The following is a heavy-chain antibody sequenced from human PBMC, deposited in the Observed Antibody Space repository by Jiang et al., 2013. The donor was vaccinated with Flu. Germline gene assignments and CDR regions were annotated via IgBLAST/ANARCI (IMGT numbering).Heavy chain of an antibody. D-gene: IGHD3-10*01. V-gene: IGHV3-23*04. J-gene: IGHJ6*02. CDR1: EFTFSSYA. CDR2: ISGTGGST. CDR3: AKGGRGSGRYGRFYYPGLDV. Sequence: QLVESGGGLVHLGGSLRLSCAASEFTFSSYAMSWVRQAPGKGLEWVSAISGTGGSTYYADSVKGRFTISRDNSKNTLYLQMNSLRAEDAAVYYCAKGGRGSGRYGRFYYPGLDVWGQGTTVTVSS.